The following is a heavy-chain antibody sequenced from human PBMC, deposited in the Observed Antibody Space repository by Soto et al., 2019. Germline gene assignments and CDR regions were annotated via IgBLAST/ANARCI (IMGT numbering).Heavy chain of an antibody. Sequence: PGGSLRLSCAASGFTFSSYSMNWVRQAPGKGLEWVSSISSSSSYIYYADSVKGRFTISRDNAKNSLYLQMNSLRAEDTAVYYCARDLRNSSSPGVWFDPWGQGTLVTVSS. CDR1: GFTFSSYS. CDR3: ARDLRNSSSPGVWFDP. J-gene: IGHJ5*02. V-gene: IGHV3-21*01. D-gene: IGHD6-6*01. CDR2: ISSSSSYI.